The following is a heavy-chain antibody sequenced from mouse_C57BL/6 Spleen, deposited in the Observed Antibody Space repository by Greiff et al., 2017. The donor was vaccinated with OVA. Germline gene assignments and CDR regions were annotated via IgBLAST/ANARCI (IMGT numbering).Heavy chain of an antibody. CDR1: GYAFSSYW. J-gene: IGHJ4*01. D-gene: IGHD2-2*01. CDR2: IYPGDGDT. CDR3: ARGYDVVYAMDY. Sequence: VKLQESGAELVKPGASVKISCKASGYAFSSYWMNWVKQRPGTGLEWIGQIYPGDGDTNYNGKFKGKATLTADKSSSTAYMQLSSLISEYAAVYFGARGYDVVYAMDYWGQGTSVTVSS. V-gene: IGHV1-80*01.